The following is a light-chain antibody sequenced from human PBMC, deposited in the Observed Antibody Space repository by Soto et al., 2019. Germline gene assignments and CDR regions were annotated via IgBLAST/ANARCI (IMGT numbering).Light chain of an antibody. V-gene: IGKV3-15*01. CDR2: GAS. CDR3: QQYKNWPPRP. Sequence: VLRKSLGALSLSPVQIATLSCRASQGVSSKLAWYQQNPGQAPRLLIYGASIRATGIPARFSGSGSGTEFTLTISSLPSEDFAGYYCQQYKNWPPRPFGQGTKV. J-gene: IGKJ1*01. CDR1: QGVSSK.